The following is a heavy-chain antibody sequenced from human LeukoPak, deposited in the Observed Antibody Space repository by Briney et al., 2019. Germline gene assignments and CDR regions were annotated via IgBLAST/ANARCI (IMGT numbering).Heavy chain of an antibody. V-gene: IGHV4-59*08. CDR2: IYHNGRT. CDR1: GGSMSRYY. Sequence: SETLSLTCSVSGGSMSRYYWNWIRQSPGKGLEWIGGIYHNGRTYYNPSLKSRVNISSDTSKNQFSLNLSSVTAADAAVYYCARARRDVAEAMDWGQGTLVTVSS. D-gene: IGHD1-14*01. J-gene: IGHJ4*02. CDR3: ARARRDVAEAMD.